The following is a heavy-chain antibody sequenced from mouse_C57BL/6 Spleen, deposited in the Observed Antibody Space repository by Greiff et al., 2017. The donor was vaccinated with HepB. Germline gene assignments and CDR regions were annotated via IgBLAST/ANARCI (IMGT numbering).Heavy chain of an antibody. J-gene: IGHJ3*01. CDR2: IHPNSGST. D-gene: IGHD2-1*01. CDR1: GYTFTSYW. CDR3: ARYGNYYLAY. Sequence: VKLQQPGAELVKPGASVKLSCKASGYTFTSYWMHWVKQRPGQGLEWIGMIHPNSGSTNYNEKFKSKATLTVDKSSSTAYMQLSSLTSEDSAVYYCARYGNYYLAYWGQGTLVTVSA. V-gene: IGHV1-64*01.